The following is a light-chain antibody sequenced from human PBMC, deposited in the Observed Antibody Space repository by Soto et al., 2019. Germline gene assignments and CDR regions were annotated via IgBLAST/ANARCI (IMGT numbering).Light chain of an antibody. J-gene: IGKJ1*01. V-gene: IGKV3-15*01. CDR2: GAS. CDR3: QQYDYWPVT. Sequence: EIVMTQSPATLSVSPGDRATLSCRASQSVSSNLAWYQQKPGQPPRLLIYGASTRATGIPARFSGSGSMTEFTLTISSLQSEDSAIYYCQQYDYWPVTFGQGTKV. CDR1: QSVSSN.